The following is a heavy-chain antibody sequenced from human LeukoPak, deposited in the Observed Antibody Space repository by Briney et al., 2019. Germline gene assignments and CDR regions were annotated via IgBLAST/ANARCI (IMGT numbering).Heavy chain of an antibody. V-gene: IGHV1-18*01. Sequence: ASVKVSCKASGYTFTSYGISWVRQAPGQGLEWMGWISAYNGNTNYAQKLQGRVTMTTDTSTSTAYMELRSLRSDDTAMYYCARDYPDLRFLEWFFDYWGQGTLVTVSS. D-gene: IGHD3-3*01. CDR3: ARDYPDLRFLEWFFDY. J-gene: IGHJ4*02. CDR1: GYTFTSYG. CDR2: ISAYNGNT.